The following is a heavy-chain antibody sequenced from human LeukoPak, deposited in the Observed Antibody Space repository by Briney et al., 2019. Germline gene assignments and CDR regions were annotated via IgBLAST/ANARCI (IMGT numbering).Heavy chain of an antibody. CDR3: ARGGGWEIDY. CDR1: GFTFSDYR. D-gene: IGHD1-26*01. Sequence: GGSLRLSCVVSGFTFSDYRMSWVRQAPREGVEWVAIIKTDGSVKYYVDSVKGRFTISRDNTKNSLYLQMNSLRVEDTAVYYCARGGGWEIDYWGQGTLVTVSS. V-gene: IGHV3-7*01. CDR2: IKTDGSVK. J-gene: IGHJ4*02.